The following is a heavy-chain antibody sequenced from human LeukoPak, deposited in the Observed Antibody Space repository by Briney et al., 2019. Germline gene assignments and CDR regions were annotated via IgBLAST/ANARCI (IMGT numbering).Heavy chain of an antibody. V-gene: IGHV3-30*03. Sequence: PGGSLRLSCAASGFTFSSYSMNWVRQAPGKGLEWVAVISYDGSNKYYADSVKGRFTISRDNSKNTLYLQMNSLRAEDTAVYYCARDPVPWGYLDYWGQGTLVTVSS. D-gene: IGHD7-27*01. CDR3: ARDPVPWGYLDY. CDR1: GFTFSSYS. CDR2: ISYDGSNK. J-gene: IGHJ4*02.